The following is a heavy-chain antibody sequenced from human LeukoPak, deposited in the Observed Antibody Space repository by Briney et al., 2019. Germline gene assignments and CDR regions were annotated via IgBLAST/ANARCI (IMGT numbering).Heavy chain of an antibody. CDR2: ISSSGTYI. CDR3: ASGYGRARASDY. V-gene: IGHV3-21*01. D-gene: IGHD1-26*01. CDR1: GFTFSSYS. Sequence: PGGSLRLSCAASGFTFSSYSMNWVRQAPGKGLEWISSISSSGTYIYYADSVKGRFTISRDSAKNSLYLQMNSLRAEDTAVYYCASGYGRARASDYWGQGTLVTVSS. J-gene: IGHJ4*02.